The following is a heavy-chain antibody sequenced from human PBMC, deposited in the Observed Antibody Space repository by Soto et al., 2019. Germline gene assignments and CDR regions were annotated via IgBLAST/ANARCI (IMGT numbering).Heavy chain of an antibody. CDR1: GFTFSSYA. CDR3: ARDRSSSWYLDYYYYYGMDV. V-gene: IGHV3-30-3*01. J-gene: IGHJ6*02. CDR2: ISYDGSNK. Sequence: QVQLVESGGGVVQPGRSLRLSCAASGFTFSSYAMHWVRQAPGKGLEWVAVISYDGSNKYYADSVKGRFTISRDNSKNTLYLQMNSLRAEDTAVYYCARDRSSSWYLDYYYYYGMDVWGQGTTVTVSS. D-gene: IGHD6-13*01.